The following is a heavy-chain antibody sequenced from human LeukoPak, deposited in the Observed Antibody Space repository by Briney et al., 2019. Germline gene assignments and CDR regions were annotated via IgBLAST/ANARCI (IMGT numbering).Heavy chain of an antibody. V-gene: IGHV3-23*01. J-gene: IGHJ6*04. D-gene: IGHD3-22*01. CDR2: ISGIGGST. CDR1: GFTFSSYA. CDR3: AKIRRSNYYDSSGYQDV. Sequence: GGSLRLSCAASGFTFSSYAMSWVRQAPGKGLEWVSAISGIGGSTYYADSVKGRFTNSRDNPKNTLYLQMNSLRAEDTAVYYCAKIRRSNYYDSSGYQDVWGKGTTVTVSS.